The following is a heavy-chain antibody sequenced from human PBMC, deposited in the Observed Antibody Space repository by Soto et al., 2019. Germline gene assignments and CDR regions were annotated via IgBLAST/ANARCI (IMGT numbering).Heavy chain of an antibody. Sequence: QVQLQESGPGLVKPSQTLSLTCTVSGGSISSGGYYWSWIRQHPGKGLEWIGYIYYSGSTYYNPSLQSRVTIAVDTSKNQFSLKLSSVTAADTAVYYCARAVGRGSYGPATNFDYWGQGTLVTVSS. CDR3: ARAVGRGSYGPATNFDY. V-gene: IGHV4-31*03. CDR2: IYYSGST. D-gene: IGHD5-18*01. CDR1: GGSISSGGYY. J-gene: IGHJ4*02.